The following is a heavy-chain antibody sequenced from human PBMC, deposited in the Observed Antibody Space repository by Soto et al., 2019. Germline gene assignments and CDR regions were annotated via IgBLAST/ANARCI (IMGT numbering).Heavy chain of an antibody. Sequence: SETLSLTCTVSGGSISSYYWSWIRQPPGKGLEWIGYIYYSGSTNYNPSLKSRVTISVDTSKNQFSLKLSSVTAADTAVYYCARDLKQQLVRGAYYYGMDVWGQGTTVTVSS. CDR1: GGSISSYY. V-gene: IGHV4-59*01. CDR3: ARDLKQQLVRGAYYYGMDV. CDR2: IYYSGST. J-gene: IGHJ6*02. D-gene: IGHD6-13*01.